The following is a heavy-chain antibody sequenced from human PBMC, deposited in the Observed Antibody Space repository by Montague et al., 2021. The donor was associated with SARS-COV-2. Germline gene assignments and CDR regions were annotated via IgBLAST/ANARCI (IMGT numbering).Heavy chain of an antibody. D-gene: IGHD6-6*01. CDR1: GDSVSSNTVA. Sequence: CAISGDSVSSNTVAWNWFRQSPSRGLEWLGRTYYRSKWYNDYAVSMQSRVTINPDTSKNQFSLHVNSVTPEDAAVYYCARDSEYSIDYLGQGLLVTVSS. CDR2: TYYRSKWYN. CDR3: ARDSEYSIDY. J-gene: IGHJ4*02. V-gene: IGHV6-1*01.